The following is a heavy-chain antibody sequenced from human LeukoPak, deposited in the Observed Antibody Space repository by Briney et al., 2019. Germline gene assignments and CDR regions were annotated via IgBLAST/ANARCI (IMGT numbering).Heavy chain of an antibody. V-gene: IGHV3-21*01. Sequence: PGGSLRLSCAASGFTFSSYSMNWVRQAPGKGLEWVSSISSSSSYIYYADSVKGRFTISRDNAKNSLYLQMNSLRAEDTAVYYCARATQYYDSSGRIDYWGQGTLVTVSP. CDR3: ARATQYYDSSGRIDY. CDR1: GFTFSSYS. D-gene: IGHD3-22*01. J-gene: IGHJ4*02. CDR2: ISSSSSYI.